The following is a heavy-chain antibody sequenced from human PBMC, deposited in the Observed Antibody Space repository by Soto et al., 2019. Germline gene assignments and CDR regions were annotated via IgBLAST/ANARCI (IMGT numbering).Heavy chain of an antibody. CDR3: AKDPVLELGAWYFGL. CDR2: INWNGDNI. V-gene: IGHV3-9*01. D-gene: IGHD1-26*01. CDR1: GFTFDDYA. J-gene: IGHJ2*01. Sequence: EVQLVESGGTLVQPGRSLRLSCVASGFTFDDYAAHWVRQAPGKGLEWVSGINWNGDNIGYADSVKGRFTISRDNAKTSLYLQMNSLRAEDTALYYCAKDPVLELGAWYFGLWGRGTLVTVSS.